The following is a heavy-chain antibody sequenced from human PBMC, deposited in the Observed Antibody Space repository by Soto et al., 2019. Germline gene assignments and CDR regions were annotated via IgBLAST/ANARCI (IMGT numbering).Heavy chain of an antibody. CDR2: IYYSGST. CDR1: GGSISSSSYY. J-gene: IGHJ4*02. Sequence: SETLSLTCTVSGGSISSSSYYWGWIRQPPGKGLEWIGSIYYSGSTYYNPSLKSRVTISVDTSKNQFSLKLSSVTAADTAVYYCAGRVVVADRKNNFDYWGQGTLVTVSS. V-gene: IGHV4-39*01. D-gene: IGHD2-15*01. CDR3: AGRVVVADRKNNFDY.